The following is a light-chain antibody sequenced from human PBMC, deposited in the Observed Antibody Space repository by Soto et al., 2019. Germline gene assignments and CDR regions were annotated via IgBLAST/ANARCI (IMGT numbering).Light chain of an antibody. Sequence: EKVMTQSPGSLSVSPGERAALSCRASQSVGSNLAWYQRKPGRAPRLLIYGASTRATGIPSRFSGSGSGTEFTLTISSLQSEDFAVYYCQQYYDWPWTFGQGTTVEIK. CDR1: QSVGSN. CDR2: GAS. J-gene: IGKJ1*01. V-gene: IGKV3-15*01. CDR3: QQYYDWPWT.